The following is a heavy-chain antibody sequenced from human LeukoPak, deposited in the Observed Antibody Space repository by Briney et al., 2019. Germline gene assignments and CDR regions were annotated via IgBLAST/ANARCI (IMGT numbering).Heavy chain of an antibody. Sequence: GGSLRLSCAASGFTFSSYWMSWVRQAPGKGLEWVANIKQDGSEKYYVDSVKGRFTISRDNAKNSLYLQMNSLRAEDTAVYYCARGGYYYDSSGYYGSFWYFDYWGQGTLVTVSS. CDR3: ARGGYYYDSSGYYGSFWYFDY. D-gene: IGHD3-22*01. CDR2: IKQDGSEK. J-gene: IGHJ4*02. CDR1: GFTFSSYW. V-gene: IGHV3-7*04.